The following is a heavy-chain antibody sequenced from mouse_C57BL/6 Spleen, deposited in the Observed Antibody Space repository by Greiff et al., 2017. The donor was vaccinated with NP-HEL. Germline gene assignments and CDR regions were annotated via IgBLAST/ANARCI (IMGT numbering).Heavy chain of an antibody. CDR3: ARGLRRGTFDY. Sequence: QVQLQQPGAELVMPGASVKLSCKASGYTFTSYWMHWVEQRPGQGLGWIGEIDPSDSYTNYHQKFKGKSTLTVDKSSSTAYMQLSSLTSEDSAVYYCARGLRRGTFDYWGQGTTLTVSS. CDR1: GYTFTSYW. J-gene: IGHJ2*01. D-gene: IGHD2-2*01. V-gene: IGHV1-69*01. CDR2: IDPSDSYT.